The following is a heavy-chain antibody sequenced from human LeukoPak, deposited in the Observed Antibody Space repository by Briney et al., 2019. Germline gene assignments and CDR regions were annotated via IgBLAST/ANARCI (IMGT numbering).Heavy chain of an antibody. Sequence: GGSLRLSCAASGFTFSVFEMNWVRQAPGKGLEWVSDISSGGTTIFYADSVKGRFTISRDNARNSLYLQMNSLRDEDTAMYYCTRGLVLWGQGALVTVSS. CDR3: TRGLVL. V-gene: IGHV3-48*03. CDR2: ISSGGTTI. J-gene: IGHJ4*02. D-gene: IGHD2/OR15-2a*01. CDR1: GFTFSVFE.